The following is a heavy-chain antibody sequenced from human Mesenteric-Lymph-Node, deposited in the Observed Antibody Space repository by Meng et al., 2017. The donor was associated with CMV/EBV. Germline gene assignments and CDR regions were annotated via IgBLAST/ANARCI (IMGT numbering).Heavy chain of an antibody. J-gene: IGHJ5*02. D-gene: IGHD5-12*01. V-gene: IGHV1-2*02. CDR1: GYTFTGYY. Sequence: ASVKVSCKASGYTFTGYYMHWVRQAPGQGLEWMGWINPNSGGTNYAQKFQGRVTMTRDTSISTAYMELSRLSSDDTAVYYCARDLRRVRGYNGYEQTNWFDPWGQGTLVTVSS. CDR2: INPNSGGT. CDR3: ARDLRRVRGYNGYEQTNWFDP.